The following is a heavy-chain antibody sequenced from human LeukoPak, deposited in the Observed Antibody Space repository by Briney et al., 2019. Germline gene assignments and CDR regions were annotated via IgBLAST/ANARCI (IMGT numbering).Heavy chain of an antibody. CDR1: GLTFSSYG. CDR2: ISYDGTIR. D-gene: IGHD4-17*01. Sequence: GGSLRLSCAASGLTFSSYGMHWVRQAPGKGLEWVAVISYDGTIRNYADSVKGRFTISRDNAKNSLYLQMNSLRAEDTAVYYCARDNGDYAADFDYWGQGTLVTVSS. J-gene: IGHJ4*02. V-gene: IGHV3-30*03. CDR3: ARDNGDYAADFDY.